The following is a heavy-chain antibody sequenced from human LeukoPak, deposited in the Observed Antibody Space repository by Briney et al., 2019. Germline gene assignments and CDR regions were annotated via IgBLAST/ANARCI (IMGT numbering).Heavy chain of an antibody. J-gene: IGHJ4*02. CDR3: AKDLDFWSGFFDY. V-gene: IGHV3-23*01. CDR1: GFTFSSYA. D-gene: IGHD3-3*01. Sequence: GGSLRLSCTASGFTFSSYAMSWVRQAPGKGLEWVSAISGSGGSTYYADSVKGRFTISRDNSKNTLYLQMNSLRAEDTAVYYCAKDLDFWSGFFDYWGQGTLVTVSS. CDR2: ISGSGGST.